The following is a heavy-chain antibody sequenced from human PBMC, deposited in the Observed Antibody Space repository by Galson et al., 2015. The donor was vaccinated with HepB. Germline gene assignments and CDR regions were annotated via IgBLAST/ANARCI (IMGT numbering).Heavy chain of an antibody. CDR1: GFIFNNYA. Sequence: SLRLSCAGSGFIFNNYAMSWVRQAPGKGLEWVSGISGSGSTTYYADSVKGRFTISRDNFKNTLYLQMNSLRAEDTAVFYCARDRGGSFYNRLDYWGQGTLVIVSS. CDR3: ARDRGGSFYNRLDY. D-gene: IGHD1-26*01. V-gene: IGHV3-23*01. J-gene: IGHJ4*02. CDR2: ISGSGSTT.